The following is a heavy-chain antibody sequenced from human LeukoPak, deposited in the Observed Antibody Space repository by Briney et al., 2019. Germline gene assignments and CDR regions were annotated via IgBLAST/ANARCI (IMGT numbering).Heavy chain of an antibody. Sequence: RTGGSLRLSCAASGFTFSSYEMNWVRQAPGKGLEWVSLIYSDGNTYYADPVKGRFTISRDNSKNTLYLQMNSLRAEDTAVYYCARDYPSFDYWGQGTLVTVSS. J-gene: IGHJ4*02. D-gene: IGHD3-16*02. CDR1: GFTFSSYE. V-gene: IGHV3-53*01. CDR2: IYSDGNT. CDR3: ARDYPSFDY.